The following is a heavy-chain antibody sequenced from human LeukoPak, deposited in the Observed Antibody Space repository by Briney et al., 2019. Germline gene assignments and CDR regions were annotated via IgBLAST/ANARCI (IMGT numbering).Heavy chain of an antibody. CDR2: IIPIFGTA. Sequence: ASVKVSCKASGGTFSSYAISWVRQAPGQGLEWMGGIIPIFGTANYAQKFQGRVTITADESTSTAYMELSSLRSEDTAVYYCAREGSMVRETLFDYWGQGTLVTVSS. CDR3: AREGSMVRETLFDY. J-gene: IGHJ4*02. CDR1: GGTFSSYA. D-gene: IGHD3-10*01. V-gene: IGHV1-69*13.